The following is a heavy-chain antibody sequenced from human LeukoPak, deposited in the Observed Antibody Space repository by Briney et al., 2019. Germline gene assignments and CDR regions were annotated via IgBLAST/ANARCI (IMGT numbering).Heavy chain of an antibody. CDR3: ASGQGFYDFWSTYKGGFGY. CDR1: GFTFNTYS. CDR2: IKQDGSEK. D-gene: IGHD3-3*01. Sequence: QSGGSLRLSCAASGFTFNTYSMNWVRQAPGKGLEWVANIKQDGSEKYYVDSVKGRFTISRDNAKNSLYLQMNSLRAEDTAVYYCASGQGFYDFWSTYKGGFGYWGQGTLVTVSS. J-gene: IGHJ4*02. V-gene: IGHV3-7*01.